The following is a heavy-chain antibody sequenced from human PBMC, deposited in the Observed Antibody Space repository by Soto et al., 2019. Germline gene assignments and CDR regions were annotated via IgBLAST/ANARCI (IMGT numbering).Heavy chain of an antibody. V-gene: IGHV1-3*05. J-gene: IGHJ6*02. CDR3: ARDSISTSCYKRGGYYYYGMDV. CDR2: INAGNGNT. Sequence: QVQLVQSGAEEKKPGASVKVSCKASGYTFTSYAMHWVRQAPGQRLEWMGWINAGNGNTKYSQKFQGRVTITRDTSASTAYMELSSLRSEDTAVYYCARDSISTSCYKRGGYYYYGMDVWGQGTTVTVSS. CDR1: GYTFTSYA. D-gene: IGHD2-2*01.